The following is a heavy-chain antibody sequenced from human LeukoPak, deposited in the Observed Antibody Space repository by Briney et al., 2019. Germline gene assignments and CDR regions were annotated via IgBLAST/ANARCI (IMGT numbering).Heavy chain of an antibody. CDR1: GFSFYTYA. J-gene: IGHJ5*02. V-gene: IGHV3-64D*06. Sequence: GGSLRLFCSASGFSFYTYAMLWVRQAPGKGLEYVSAVSTDGGGTYYADSVKGKFPTSRDHSKTAPFLQMNSLRPEDTAVYYCVRYGNTCYDPWGQGTLVTVSS. CDR2: VSTDGGGT. D-gene: IGHD6-13*01. CDR3: VRYGNTCYDP.